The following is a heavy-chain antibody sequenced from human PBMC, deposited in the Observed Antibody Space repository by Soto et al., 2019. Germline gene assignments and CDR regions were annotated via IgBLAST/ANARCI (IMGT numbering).Heavy chain of an antibody. D-gene: IGHD6-19*01. Sequence: ASVKVSCKASGYTFTSYAMHWVRQAPGQRLEWMGWISAYNGNTNYAQKLQGRVTMTTDTSTSTAYMELRSLRSDDTAVYYCARVSVAVAGAHNWFDPWGQGTLVTVSS. CDR3: ARVSVAVAGAHNWFDP. CDR1: GYTFTSYA. V-gene: IGHV1-18*01. J-gene: IGHJ5*02. CDR2: ISAYNGNT.